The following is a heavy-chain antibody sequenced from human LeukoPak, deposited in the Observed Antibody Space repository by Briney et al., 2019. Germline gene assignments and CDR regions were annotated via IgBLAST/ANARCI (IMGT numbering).Heavy chain of an antibody. CDR1: GYTFTSYG. Sequence: ASVKVSCKASGYTFTSYGISWVRQAPGQGLEWMGWISAYNGNTNYAQKLQGRVTMTTDTSTSTAYMELRSLRSDDTAVYYCARDLVHSSSSYYYYYGLDVWGQGTTVTVSS. CDR2: ISAYNGNT. D-gene: IGHD6-6*01. J-gene: IGHJ6*02. V-gene: IGHV1-18*01. CDR3: ARDLVHSSSSYYYYYGLDV.